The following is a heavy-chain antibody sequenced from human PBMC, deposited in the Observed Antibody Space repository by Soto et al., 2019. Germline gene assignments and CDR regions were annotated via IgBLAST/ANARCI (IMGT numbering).Heavy chain of an antibody. V-gene: IGHV1-3*01. D-gene: IGHD5-18*01. CDR1: CYTFTSYD. J-gene: IGHJ3*02. CDR3: ARVRGYSYGYGAFDI. CDR2: INAGNGNT. Sequence: ASGKVSCKASCYTFTSYDLPWVRPAPGQRLEWMGWINAGNGNTKYSQKFQGRVTITRDTSASTAYMELSSLRSEDTAVYYCARVRGYSYGYGAFDIWGQGTMVTVSS.